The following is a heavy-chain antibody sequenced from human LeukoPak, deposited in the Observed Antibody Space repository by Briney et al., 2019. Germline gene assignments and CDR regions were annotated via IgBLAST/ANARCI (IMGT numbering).Heavy chain of an antibody. J-gene: IGHJ6*02. Sequence: GGSLRLSCVASEFTFSSYWMNWVRQAPGKGLEWVANIKQDGSEKYYVDSVKGRLTISRDNAKNSLYLQMNSLTAEDTAVYYCTRDYSGSRNYFYYYGMHVWGQGTTVTVSS. D-gene: IGHD3-10*01. CDR3: TRDYSGSRNYFYYYGMHV. CDR1: EFTFSSYW. V-gene: IGHV3-7*01. CDR2: IKQDGSEK.